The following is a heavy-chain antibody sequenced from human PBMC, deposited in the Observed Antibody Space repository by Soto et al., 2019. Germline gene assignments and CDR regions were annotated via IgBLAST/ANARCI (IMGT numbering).Heavy chain of an antibody. Sequence: TSETLSLTCTVSGGSISNPDHYWSWIRQPPGKGLEWIGSIFYNGDTSYNPSLESRLSISVDTSKNQFSLSLSSVTASDTAVYFCAREGRLQSVDYWGQGTLVTVSS. J-gene: IGHJ4*02. D-gene: IGHD4-4*01. CDR3: AREGRLQSVDY. CDR1: GGSISNPDHY. V-gene: IGHV4-30-4*01. CDR2: IFYNGDT.